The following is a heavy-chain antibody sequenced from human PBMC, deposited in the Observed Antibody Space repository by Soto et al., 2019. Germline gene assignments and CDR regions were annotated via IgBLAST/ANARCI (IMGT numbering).Heavy chain of an antibody. CDR3: AKDLADIVVVVAATSGGDY. J-gene: IGHJ4*02. D-gene: IGHD2-15*01. V-gene: IGHV3-23*01. CDR2: ISGSGGST. Sequence: EVQLLESGGGLVQPGGSLRLSCAASGFTFSSYAMSWVRQAPGKGLEWVSAISGSGGSTYYADSVKGRFTISRDNSKNTLYLQMNSLGAEDTAVYYCAKDLADIVVVVAATSGGDYWGQGTLVTVSS. CDR1: GFTFSSYA.